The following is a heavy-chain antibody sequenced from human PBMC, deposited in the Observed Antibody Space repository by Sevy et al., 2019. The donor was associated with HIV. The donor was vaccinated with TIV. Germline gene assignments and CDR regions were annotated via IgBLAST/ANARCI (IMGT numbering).Heavy chain of an antibody. CDR1: GFTFSSYA. Sequence: GESLKISCVGSGFTFSSYALHWVRQAPDKGLGWVAVISYDGSNTYYADSVKGRFTISRDNSKNRLYLQMNSLRADDTAVFYCARFPPQRAFDIWGQGTTVTVSS. CDR3: ARFPPQRAFDI. J-gene: IGHJ3*02. V-gene: IGHV3-30*04. CDR2: ISYDGSNT.